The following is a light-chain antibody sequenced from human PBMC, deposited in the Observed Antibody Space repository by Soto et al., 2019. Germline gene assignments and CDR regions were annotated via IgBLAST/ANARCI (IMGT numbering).Light chain of an antibody. J-gene: IGKJ1*01. Sequence: AIQMTQSPSSLSASVGDRVTITCRASQANSNDLGWYQQKPGKAPNLLIFGASNLQAGVPVRFSASGSGTNFTLTISNLQPEDFASYYCLQDYTYPWTFGQGTKVDI. V-gene: IGKV1-6*01. CDR3: LQDYTYPWT. CDR2: GAS. CDR1: QANSND.